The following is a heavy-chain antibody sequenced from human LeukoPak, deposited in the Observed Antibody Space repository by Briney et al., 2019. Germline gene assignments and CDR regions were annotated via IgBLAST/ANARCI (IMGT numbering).Heavy chain of an antibody. D-gene: IGHD6-19*01. Sequence: GGSLRLSCTASGFTFSNSGMSWVRQAPGKGLEWVASINPDGREKYSVDSVKGRFTISRDNAKNSLYLQMNSLRAEDAAVYYCARDRGYSSFDYWGQGTLVTVSS. V-gene: IGHV3-7*01. CDR3: ARDRGYSSFDY. CDR2: INPDGREK. CDR1: GFTFSNSG. J-gene: IGHJ4*02.